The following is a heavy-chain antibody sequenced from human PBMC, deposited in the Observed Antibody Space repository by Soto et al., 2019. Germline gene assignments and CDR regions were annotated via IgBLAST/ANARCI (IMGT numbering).Heavy chain of an antibody. CDR1: GGAISSYY. D-gene: IGHD3-16*02. CDR3: ARSLLGELSLYYYYYMDV. V-gene: IGHV4-59*01. CDR2: IYYSGST. Sequence: SETLSLTCTVVGGAISSYYWSWIRQPPGKGLEWIGYIYYSGSTNYNPSLKSRVTISVDTSKNQFSLKLSSVTAADTAVYYCARSLLGELSLYYYYYMDVWGKGTTVTVSS. J-gene: IGHJ6*03.